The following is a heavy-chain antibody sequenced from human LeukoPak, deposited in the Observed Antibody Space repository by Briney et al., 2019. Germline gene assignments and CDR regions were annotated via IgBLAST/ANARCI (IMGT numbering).Heavy chain of an antibody. V-gene: IGHV3-30*18. D-gene: IGHD6-19*01. CDR3: VKPLGVYSSVWYRLDY. J-gene: IGHJ4*02. Sequence: PGGSLRLSCAASGFTFSSYGMHWVGQAQGKGLEWVAVISYDGSTKYHADSVKGRFTISRDNSKNTLYLQMNSLRAEDTAFYYCVKPLGVYSSVWYRLDYWGQGTLVTVSS. CDR1: GFTFSSYG. CDR2: ISYDGSTK.